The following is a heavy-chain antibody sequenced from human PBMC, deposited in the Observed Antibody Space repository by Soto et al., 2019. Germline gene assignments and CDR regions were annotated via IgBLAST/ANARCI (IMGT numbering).Heavy chain of an antibody. CDR1: GGSLSRSSYY. D-gene: IGHD2-2*02. CDR3: ARQVPAAIRLGWFDP. CDR2: IYYSGST. V-gene: IGHV4-39*01. Sequence: SETLSLTCTVSGGSLSRSSYYLGWIRQPPGKGLEWIGSIYYSGSTYYRPSLKSRVTISVDTSKNQFSLKLSSVTAADTAVYYCARQVPAAIRLGWFDPWGQGTLVTVSS. J-gene: IGHJ5*02.